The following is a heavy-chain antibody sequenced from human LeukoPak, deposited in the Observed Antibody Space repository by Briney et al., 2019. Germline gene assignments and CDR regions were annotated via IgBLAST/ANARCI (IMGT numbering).Heavy chain of an antibody. CDR3: AKDSGSYWGGWFDP. CDR1: RFTFSSYG. D-gene: IGHD1-26*01. Sequence: GGSLRLSCAASRFTFSSYGMHWVRQAPGKGLEWVAYIQYDGSNEQYADSVKGRFSISRDSSKNILYLQMNSLRAEDTAVYYCAKDSGSYWGGWFDPWGQGTLVTVSS. CDR2: IQYDGSNE. J-gene: IGHJ5*02. V-gene: IGHV3-30*02.